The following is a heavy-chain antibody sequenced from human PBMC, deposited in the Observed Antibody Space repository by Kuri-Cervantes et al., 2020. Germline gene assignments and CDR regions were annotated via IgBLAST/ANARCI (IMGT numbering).Heavy chain of an antibody. CDR1: GFTFTNYG. J-gene: IGHJ4*02. Sequence: GESLKISCAASGFTFTNYGMHWVRQAPGKGLEWVAVISYDGDTKYNADSVKGRFTISRDASKNTVFLQMSSLTVEDTAVYYCAKETAATTDYWGQGTLVTVSS. CDR2: ISYDGDTK. D-gene: IGHD2-15*01. CDR3: AKETAATTDY. V-gene: IGHV3-30*18.